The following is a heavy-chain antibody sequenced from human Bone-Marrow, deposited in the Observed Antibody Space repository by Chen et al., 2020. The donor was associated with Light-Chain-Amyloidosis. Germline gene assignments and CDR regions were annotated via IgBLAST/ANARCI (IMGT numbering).Heavy chain of an antibody. D-gene: IGHD5-18*01. V-gene: IGHV4-61*02. CDR3: AREGTAMGRGQFLNFFYYMDV. CDR1: GAPMTNGSHY. Sequence: GSGPGLVKPSQTLSLTCSVPGAPMTNGSHYWSWIRLPAGKGLEWIGRIYTSGNTNYSPSLKSRVTISVDTSKNQFSLKLNSVTAADTAVYYCAREGTAMGRGQFLNFFYYMDVWGKGTTVTVSS. J-gene: IGHJ6*03. CDR2: IYTSGNT.